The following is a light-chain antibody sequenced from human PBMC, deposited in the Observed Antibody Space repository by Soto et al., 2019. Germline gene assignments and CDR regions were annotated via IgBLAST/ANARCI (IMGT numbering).Light chain of an antibody. CDR3: QQYGSSPYT. CDR1: KSISSSY. V-gene: IGKV3-20*01. CDR2: GTS. Sequence: EIVLTQSPGTLSLSPGERATLSCRASKSISSSYLAWYQQKPGQAPRPLIYGTSSRATGIPDRFSGSGSGTDFTLTISRLEPEDFAVYFCQQYGSSPYTFGQGTKLEI. J-gene: IGKJ2*01.